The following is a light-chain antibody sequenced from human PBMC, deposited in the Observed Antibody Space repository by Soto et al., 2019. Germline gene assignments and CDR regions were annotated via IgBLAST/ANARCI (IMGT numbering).Light chain of an antibody. J-gene: IGLJ3*02. Sequence: QSVLTQPPSASGAPGQRVTISCSGSSSNIGSNTVNWYQQFPGTAPRVLMYSNNQRPSGVPDRFSGSKSGTSVFLDISGLQSDDEADYYCAAWDDSLDGPVFGGGTKLTVL. CDR2: SNN. CDR3: AAWDDSLDGPV. CDR1: SSNIGSNT. V-gene: IGLV1-44*01.